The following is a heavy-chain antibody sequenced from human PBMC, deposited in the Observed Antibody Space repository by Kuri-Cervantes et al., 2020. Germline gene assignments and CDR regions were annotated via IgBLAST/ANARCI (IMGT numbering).Heavy chain of an antibody. CDR2: IYYSGST. CDR1: GFTFSDYY. CDR3: ASSSSRGPRQLWFGY. Sequence: ESLKISCAASGFTFSDYYMSWIRQAPGKGLEWVGSIYYSGSTYYNPSLKSRVTISVDTSKNQFSLKLSSVTAADTAVYYCASSSSRGPRQLWFGYWGQGTLVTVSS. J-gene: IGHJ4*02. V-gene: IGHV4-38-2*01. D-gene: IGHD3-10*01.